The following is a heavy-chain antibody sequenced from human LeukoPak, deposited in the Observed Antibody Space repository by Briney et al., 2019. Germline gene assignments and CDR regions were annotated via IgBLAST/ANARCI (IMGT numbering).Heavy chain of an antibody. CDR2: IVVGSGNT. CDR1: GFTFTSSA. D-gene: IGHD3-10*01. V-gene: IGHV1-58*01. Sequence: ASVKVSCKASGFTFTSSAVQWVRQARGQRLEWIGWIVVGSGNTNCAQKFQERVTITRDMSTSTAYMELSSLRSEDTAVYYCARGPKKYYYGSGVVNPIDYWGQGTLVTVSS. J-gene: IGHJ4*02. CDR3: ARGPKKYYYGSGVVNPIDY.